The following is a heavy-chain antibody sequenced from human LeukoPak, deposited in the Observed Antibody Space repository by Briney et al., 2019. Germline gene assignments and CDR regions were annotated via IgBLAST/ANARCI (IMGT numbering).Heavy chain of an antibody. Sequence: GAALKISCTGSGSSFTSYWIGWVRQMPGKGLEWMGIIYPGDSDTRYSPSFQGQVTISADQFITTAYQQWSSLKASDTAMYYCARVFFGHNDAFDGWGQGTTVTVSS. D-gene: IGHD3-3*01. CDR1: GSSFTSYW. CDR3: ARVFFGHNDAFDG. CDR2: IYPGDSDT. V-gene: IGHV5-51*01. J-gene: IGHJ3*01.